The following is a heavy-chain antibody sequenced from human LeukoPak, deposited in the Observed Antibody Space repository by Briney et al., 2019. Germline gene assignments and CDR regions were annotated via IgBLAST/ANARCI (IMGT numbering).Heavy chain of an antibody. CDR3: ARDPFIWQQLPREKFDY. CDR1: GDSVSSNSAA. J-gene: IGHJ4*02. D-gene: IGHD6-13*01. Sequence: SQTLSLTCAISGDSVSSNSAAWNWIRQSPSRGLEWLGRTYYRSKWYNDYAVSVKSRITINPDTSKNQFSLQLNSVTPEDTAVYYCARDPFIWQQLPREKFDYWGQGTLVTVSS. CDR2: TYYRSKWYN. V-gene: IGHV6-1*01.